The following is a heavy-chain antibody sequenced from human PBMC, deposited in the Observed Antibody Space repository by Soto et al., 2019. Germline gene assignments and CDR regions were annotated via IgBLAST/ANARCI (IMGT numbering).Heavy chain of an antibody. Sequence: QVQLVESGGGVVQPGRSLRLSCAASGFTFSNYGMHWVRQAPGKGLEWVAVIWYDGSNKYYADSVKGRFTISRDNSKNTLYLQMNSLRAEDTAVYSCAREDYGDSHDYWGQGTLVTVSS. V-gene: IGHV3-33*01. CDR2: IWYDGSNK. J-gene: IGHJ4*02. D-gene: IGHD4-17*01. CDR3: AREDYGDSHDY. CDR1: GFTFSNYG.